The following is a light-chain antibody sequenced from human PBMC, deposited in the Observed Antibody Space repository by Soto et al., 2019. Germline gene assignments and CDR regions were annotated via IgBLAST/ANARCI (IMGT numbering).Light chain of an antibody. CDR1: QSISMY. J-gene: IGKJ5*01. Sequence: DIQMTQSPSSLSAPVGDRVTITCRASQSISMYLNWYQQKPGKAPNLLIYAASSLQSGVPSRFSGSGSGTDFTLTISSLQPEDFATDYCQQRYSTITFGQGTRLEIK. V-gene: IGKV1-39*01. CDR3: QQRYSTIT. CDR2: AAS.